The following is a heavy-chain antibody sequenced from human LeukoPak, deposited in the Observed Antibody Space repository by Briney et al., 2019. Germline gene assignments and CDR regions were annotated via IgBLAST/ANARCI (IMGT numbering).Heavy chain of an antibody. D-gene: IGHD3-9*01. J-gene: IGHJ4*02. CDR2: INPNSGGT. CDR3: ARAIRYFDWLPPDY. V-gene: IGHV1-2*04. CDR1: GYTFTGYY. Sequence: GASVNVSCKASGYTFTGYYMHWVRQAPGQGLEWMGWINPNSGGTNYAQKFQGWVTMTRDTSISTAYMELSRLRSDDTAVYYCARAIRYFDWLPPDYWGQGTLVTVSS.